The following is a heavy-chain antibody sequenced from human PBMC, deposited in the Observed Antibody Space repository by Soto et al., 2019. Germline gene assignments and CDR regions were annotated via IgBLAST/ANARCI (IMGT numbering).Heavy chain of an antibody. CDR2: IYYSGST. J-gene: IGHJ4*02. Sequence: QVQLQESGPGLVKPSQTLSLTCTVSGGSISSGGYYWSWIRQHPGKGLEWIGYIYYSGSTYYNPSLKSRVTISVDTSKNQFSLKLSSVTAADTAVYYCARGVVVVAARGYYFDYWGQGTLVTVSS. V-gene: IGHV4-31*03. D-gene: IGHD2-15*01. CDR1: GGSISSGGYY. CDR3: ARGVVVVAARGYYFDY.